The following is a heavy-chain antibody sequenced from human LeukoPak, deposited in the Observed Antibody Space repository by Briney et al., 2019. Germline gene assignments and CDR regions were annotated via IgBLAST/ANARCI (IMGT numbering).Heavy chain of an antibody. D-gene: IGHD3-16*01. CDR1: GVSISSNTFS. CDR2: IYYTGST. CDR3: ATVGDYIWGSYNDY. Sequence: PSETLSLTCNVSGVSISSNTFSWGWIRQPPGKGLEWIGTIYYTGSTYYNPSLTSRVTISIDTSRNQFSLHLSSVTAADTAVYYCATVGDYIWGSYNDYWGQGTLVTVSS. V-gene: IGHV4-39*07. J-gene: IGHJ4*02.